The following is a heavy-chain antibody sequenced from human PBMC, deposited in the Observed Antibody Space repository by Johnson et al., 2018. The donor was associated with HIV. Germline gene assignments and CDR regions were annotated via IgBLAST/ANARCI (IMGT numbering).Heavy chain of an antibody. D-gene: IGHD4-23*01. V-gene: IGHV3-13*01. CDR2: IGSAGDT. CDR3: ARGPSVVTLHAFDL. J-gene: IGHJ3*01. Sequence: EVQLVESGGGLVQPGGSLRLSCAASGFTFSDYDMHWVRQATGEGLEWVSAIGSAGDTYYPGSVKGRFTISRENAKNSLYLQMNSLRAGDTAVYYCARGPSVVTLHAFDLWGQGTLVTVS. CDR1: GFTFSDYD.